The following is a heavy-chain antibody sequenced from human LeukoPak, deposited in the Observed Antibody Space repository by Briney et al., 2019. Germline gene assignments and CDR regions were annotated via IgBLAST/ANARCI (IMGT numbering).Heavy chain of an antibody. J-gene: IGHJ3*02. CDR1: GFTFSSYS. CDR2: ISSSSSTI. V-gene: IGHV3-48*01. Sequence: GGSLRLSCAASGFTFSSYSMNWVRQAPGKGLEWVSFISSSSSTIYYADSVKGRFTISRDNAKNSLYLQMNSLRAEDTAAYYCAREGGAITLEGFDIWGQGTMVTVSS. D-gene: IGHD3-16*02. CDR3: AREGGAITLEGFDI.